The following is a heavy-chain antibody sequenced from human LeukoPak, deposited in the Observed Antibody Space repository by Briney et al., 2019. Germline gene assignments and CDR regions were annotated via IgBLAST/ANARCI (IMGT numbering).Heavy chain of an antibody. V-gene: IGHV4-38-2*01. CDR1: GYSIANGYH. J-gene: IGHJ4*02. Sequence: SETLSLTCSVSGYSIANGYHWAWVRQPPGKRLEWLGSINQSGSTYDNLSLKSRLTMSVDTSKNQFSLTMRAVTAADTALYYCARSEINDYMRFWGQGILVTVSS. D-gene: IGHD4-11*01. CDR3: ARSEINDYMRF. CDR2: INQSGST.